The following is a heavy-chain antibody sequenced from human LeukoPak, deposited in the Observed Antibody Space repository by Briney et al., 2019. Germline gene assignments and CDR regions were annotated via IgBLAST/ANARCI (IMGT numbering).Heavy chain of an antibody. Sequence: SVKVSCNASGGTFISYAISWGRQAPGQGLEWRGGIIPIVGTANYAQKFQGRVTITADESTSTAYMELSSLRSEDTAVYYCASRITGTTPGWEFDPWGQGTLVTVSS. J-gene: IGHJ5*02. CDR3: ASRITGTTPGWEFDP. CDR1: GGTFISYA. D-gene: IGHD1-20*01. V-gene: IGHV1-69*01. CDR2: IIPIVGTA.